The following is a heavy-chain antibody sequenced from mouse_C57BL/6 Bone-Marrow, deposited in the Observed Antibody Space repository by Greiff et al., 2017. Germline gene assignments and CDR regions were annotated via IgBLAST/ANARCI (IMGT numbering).Heavy chain of an antibody. Sequence: VKLVESGPGLVAPSQSLSITCTVSGFSLTSYGVDWVRQPPGKGLEWLGVIWGGGSTNYNSALMSRLSISKDNSKSQVFLKMNSLQTDDTAMYYCAIHYYGSSYGCYAMDYWGQGTSVTVSS. J-gene: IGHJ4*01. CDR2: IWGGGST. CDR3: AIHYYGSSYGCYAMDY. D-gene: IGHD1-1*01. V-gene: IGHV2-9*01. CDR1: GFSLTSYG.